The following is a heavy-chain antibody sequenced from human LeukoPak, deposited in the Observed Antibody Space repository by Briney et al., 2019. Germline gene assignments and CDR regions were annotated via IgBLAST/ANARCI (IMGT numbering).Heavy chain of an antibody. CDR3: ARGVGV. Sequence: SETLSLTCAVSGYSISSGYYWGQIRQPPGKGLEWIGNIYHSGTTYYSPSLKSRVTISVDTSKNQFSLKLSSVTAADTAVYYCARGVGVWGEGTTVTVSS. J-gene: IGHJ6*04. CDR2: IYHSGTT. V-gene: IGHV4-38-2*01. CDR1: GYSISSGYY.